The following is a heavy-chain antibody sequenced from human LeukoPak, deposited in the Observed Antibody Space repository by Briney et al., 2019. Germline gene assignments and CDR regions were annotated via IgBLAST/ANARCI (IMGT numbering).Heavy chain of an antibody. V-gene: IGHV4-4*07. CDR3: ARERDYSNAYVMDV. J-gene: IGHJ6*02. Sequence: SETLSLTCTVSGGSIGDYYWSWIRQPAGKGLGWIGRFYTSGSTNYNPSLKSRVTMSVDTSKNQFSLRLSSVTAADTAVYYCARERDYSNAYVMDVWGQGTTVTVSS. CDR1: GGSIGDYY. CDR2: FYTSGST. D-gene: IGHD4-11*01.